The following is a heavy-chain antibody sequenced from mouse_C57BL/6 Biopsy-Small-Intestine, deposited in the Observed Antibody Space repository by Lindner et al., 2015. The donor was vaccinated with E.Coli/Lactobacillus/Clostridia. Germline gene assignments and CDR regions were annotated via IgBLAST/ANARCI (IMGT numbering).Heavy chain of an antibody. Sequence: VQLQESGAELVRPGTSVKVSCKASGYAFTNYLIEWVKQRPGQGLEWIGVINPGSGGTNYNEKFKGRATLTAGKSSSTAYMQLSSLTSEDSAVYFCARDFDYGSSPNYAMDYWGQGTSVTVSS. D-gene: IGHD1-1*01. CDR1: GYAFTNYL. J-gene: IGHJ4*01. V-gene: IGHV1-54*01. CDR2: INPGSGGT. CDR3: ARDFDYGSSPNYAMDY.